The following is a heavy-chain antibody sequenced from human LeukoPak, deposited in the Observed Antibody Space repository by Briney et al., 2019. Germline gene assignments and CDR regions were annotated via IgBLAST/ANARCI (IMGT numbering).Heavy chain of an antibody. V-gene: IGHV3-66*01. Sequence: PGGSLRLSCAASGFTFSSYSMNWVRQAPGKGLEWVSIIYGGGSTYYADSVKGRFTISRDNSKNTLYLQMNSLRAEDTAVYYCAELGITMIGGVWGKGTTVTISS. D-gene: IGHD3-10*02. J-gene: IGHJ6*04. CDR1: GFTFSSYS. CDR3: AELGITMIGGV. CDR2: IYGGGST.